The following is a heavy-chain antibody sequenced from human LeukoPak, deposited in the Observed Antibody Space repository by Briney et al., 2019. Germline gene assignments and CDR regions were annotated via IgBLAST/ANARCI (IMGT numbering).Heavy chain of an antibody. CDR3: ASGVPATAGDSY. V-gene: IGHV4-59*01. J-gene: IGHJ4*02. Sequence: SETLSLTCTVSGGSISSYYWSWIRQPPGKGLEWIGYIYYSGSTNYNPSLKSRVTISVDTSKNQFSLKLSSVTAADTAVYYCASGVPATAGDSYWGQGTLVTVSS. CDR2: IYYSGST. CDR1: GGSISSYY. D-gene: IGHD2-2*01.